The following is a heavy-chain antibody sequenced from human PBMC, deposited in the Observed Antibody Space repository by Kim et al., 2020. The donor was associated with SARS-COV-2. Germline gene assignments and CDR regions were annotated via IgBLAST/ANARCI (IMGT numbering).Heavy chain of an antibody. Sequence: ASVKVSCKASGYTFTSYYMHWVRQAPGQGLEWMGIINPSGGSTSYAQKFQGRVTMTRDTSTSTVYMELSSLRSEDTAVYYCASASLWFGELQPYFDYWGQGTLVTVSS. CDR3: ASASLWFGELQPYFDY. J-gene: IGHJ4*02. CDR2: INPSGGST. V-gene: IGHV1-46*01. CDR1: GYTFTSYY. D-gene: IGHD3-10*01.